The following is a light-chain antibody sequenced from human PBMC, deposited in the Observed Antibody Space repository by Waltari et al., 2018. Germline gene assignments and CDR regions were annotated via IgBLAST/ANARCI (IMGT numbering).Light chain of an antibody. CDR3: CSYAGSPTFVI. CDR1: SSDVGSYNL. J-gene: IGLJ2*01. CDR2: EVN. Sequence: QSALTQPASVSGSPGQSITLSCTGTSSDVGSYNLVSWYQQRPGKAPRPMIFEVNKRPSRVSNRFSGSKSGNTASLTISGLQAEDEADYYCCSYAGSPTFVIFGGGSKLTVL. V-gene: IGLV2-23*02.